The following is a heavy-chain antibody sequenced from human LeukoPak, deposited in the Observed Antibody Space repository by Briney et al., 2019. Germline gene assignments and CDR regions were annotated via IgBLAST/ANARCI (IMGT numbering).Heavy chain of an antibody. CDR3: ARDVVAGRDY. CDR1: GGSISGYY. J-gene: IGHJ4*02. CDR2: IYTSGNT. D-gene: IGHD6-19*01. Sequence: PSETLSLTCIVSGGSISGYYWSWIRQPAGKGLEWIGRIYTSGNTNYNPSLKSRVTMSVDTSKNQFSLELSSVTAADTAVYFCARDVVAGRDYWGQGTLVTVSS. V-gene: IGHV4-4*07.